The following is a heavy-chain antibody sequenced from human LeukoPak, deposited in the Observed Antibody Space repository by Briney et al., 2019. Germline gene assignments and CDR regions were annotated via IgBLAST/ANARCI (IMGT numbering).Heavy chain of an antibody. V-gene: IGHV4-34*01. Sequence: SETLSLTCAVYGGSFSGYYWSWIRQPPGKGLEWIGEINHSGSTNYNPSLKSRVTISVDTSKNQFSLKLSSVTAADMAVYYCARVQDLQDYFDYWGQGTLVTVSS. CDR2: INHSGST. CDR3: ARVQDLQDYFDY. D-gene: IGHD4-11*01. CDR1: GGSFSGYY. J-gene: IGHJ4*02.